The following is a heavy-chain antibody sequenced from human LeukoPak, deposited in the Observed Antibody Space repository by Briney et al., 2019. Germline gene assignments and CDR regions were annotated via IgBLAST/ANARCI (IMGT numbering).Heavy chain of an antibody. V-gene: IGHV3-23*01. J-gene: IGHJ4*02. CDR1: GFTFSSYW. CDR2: ISGSGGIT. CDR3: AKFLRGYNYGYEFDY. Sequence: GGSLRLSCAASGFTFSSYWMHWVRQAPGKGLEWVSTISGSGGITYHADSVKGRFTISRDNSKNTLYLQMNSLRAEDTAVFYCAKFLRGYNYGYEFDYWGQGTLVTVSS. D-gene: IGHD5-18*01.